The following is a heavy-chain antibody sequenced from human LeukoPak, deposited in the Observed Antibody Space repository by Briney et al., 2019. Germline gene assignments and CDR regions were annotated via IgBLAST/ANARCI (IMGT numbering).Heavy chain of an antibody. V-gene: IGHV4-59*01. CDR2: IYYSGST. CDR3: ARDSGVTGTRSNYYMDV. J-gene: IGHJ6*03. Sequence: PSETLSLTCTVSGGSISSYCWSWIRQPTGKGLEWIGYIYYSGSTNYNPSLKSRVTISVDTSKNQFSLKLSSVTAADTAVYYCARDSGVTGTRSNYYMDVWGKGTTVTVS. CDR1: GGSISSYC. D-gene: IGHD1-20*01.